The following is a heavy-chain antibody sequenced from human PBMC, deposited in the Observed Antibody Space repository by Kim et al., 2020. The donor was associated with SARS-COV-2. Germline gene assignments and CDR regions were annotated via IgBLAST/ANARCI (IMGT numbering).Heavy chain of an antibody. J-gene: IGHJ4*02. D-gene: IGHD3-10*01. CDR3: ARGPLLWFGELFDY. CDR2: ISYDGSNK. Sequence: GKGLEWVAVISYDGSNKYYADSVKGRFTNSRDNSKNTLYLQMNSLRAEDTAVYYCARGPLLWFGELFDYWGQGTLVTVSS. V-gene: IGHV3-30*04.